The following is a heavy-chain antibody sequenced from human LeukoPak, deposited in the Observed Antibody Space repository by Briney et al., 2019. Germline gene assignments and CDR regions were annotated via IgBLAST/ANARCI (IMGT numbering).Heavy chain of an antibody. D-gene: IGHD2-2*01. V-gene: IGHV4-4*07. CDR3: ARDRYCSSTSCALFDP. CDR1: GGSISSYY. CDR2: IYTSGST. Sequence: PSETLSLTCTVSGGSISSYYWSWIRQPAGKGLEWIGRIYTSGSTNYNPSLKSRVTMSVDTSKNQFSLKLSSVTAADTAVYYCARDRYCSSTSCALFDPWGQGTLVTVSS. J-gene: IGHJ5*02.